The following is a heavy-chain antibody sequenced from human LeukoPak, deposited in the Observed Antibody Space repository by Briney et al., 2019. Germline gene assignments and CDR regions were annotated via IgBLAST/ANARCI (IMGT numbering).Heavy chain of an antibody. V-gene: IGHV1-2*02. CDR3: ARGTLWSGYYDAFDI. CDR2: INPNSGGT. CDR1: GYTFTGYY. D-gene: IGHD3-3*01. Sequence: GESLKISCKASGYTFTGYYMHWVRQAPGQGLEWMGWINPNSGGTNYAQKFQRRVTMTRDTSISTAYMELSRLRSDDTAVYYCARGTLWSGYYDAFDIWGQGTMVTVSS. J-gene: IGHJ3*02.